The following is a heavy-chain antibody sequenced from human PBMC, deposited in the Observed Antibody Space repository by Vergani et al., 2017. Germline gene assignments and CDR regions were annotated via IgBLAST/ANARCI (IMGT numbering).Heavy chain of an antibody. CDR2: IYHSGST. Sequence: QVQLQESGPGLVKPSGTLSLTCAVSGGSISSSNWWSWVRQPPGKGLEWIGEIYHSGSTNYNPSLKSRVTISVDKSKNQFSLKLSSVTAADTAVYYCAGGRLGYCSSTSCYVDYWGQGTLVTVSS. CDR1: GGSISSSNW. V-gene: IGHV4-4*02. CDR3: AGGRLGYCSSTSCYVDY. D-gene: IGHD2-2*01. J-gene: IGHJ4*02.